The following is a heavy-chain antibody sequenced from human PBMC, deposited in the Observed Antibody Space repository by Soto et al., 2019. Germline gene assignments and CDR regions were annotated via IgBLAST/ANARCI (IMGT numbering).Heavy chain of an antibody. D-gene: IGHD6-6*01. J-gene: IGHJ6*02. CDR2: TYYRSKWYN. V-gene: IGHV6-1*01. CDR3: ARDSDGVYSSSSGYYYGMDV. CDR1: GDSVSSNSAA. Sequence: SQTLSLTCAISGDSVSSNSAAWNWIRQSPSRGLEWLGRTYYRSKWYNDYAVSVKSRITINPDTSKNQFSLQLNSVTPEDTAVYYSARDSDGVYSSSSGYYYGMDVWGQGTTVTVSS.